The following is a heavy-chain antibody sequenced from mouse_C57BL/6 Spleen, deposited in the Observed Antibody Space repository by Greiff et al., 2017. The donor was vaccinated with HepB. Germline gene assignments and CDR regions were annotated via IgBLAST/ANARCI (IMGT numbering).Heavy chain of an antibody. CDR3: AYLAYGSSYNWYFDV. D-gene: IGHD1-1*01. CDR1: GYAFSSSW. Sequence: QVQLQQSGPELVKPGASVKISCKASGYAFSSSWMNWVKQRPGKGLEWIGRIYPGDGDTNYNGKFKGKATLTADKSSSTAYMQLSSLTSEDSAVYFCAYLAYGSSYNWYFDVWGTGTTVTVSS. CDR2: IYPGDGDT. J-gene: IGHJ1*03. V-gene: IGHV1-82*01.